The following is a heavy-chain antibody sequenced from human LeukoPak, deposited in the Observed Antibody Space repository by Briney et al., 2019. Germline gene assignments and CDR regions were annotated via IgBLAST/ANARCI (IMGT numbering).Heavy chain of an antibody. D-gene: IGHD4-17*01. V-gene: IGHV3-23*01. CDR3: AKERQTGDYFTSDY. Sequence: PGGSLRLSCAASGFTFSSYTMSWVRQAAGEGLEWLSAISGRGESTFYAPSVKGRFAISRDNSDNTLYLQMSSLRVDDTAVYFCAKERQTGDYFTSDYWGQGTLVTVSS. CDR2: ISGRGEST. J-gene: IGHJ4*02. CDR1: GFTFSSYT.